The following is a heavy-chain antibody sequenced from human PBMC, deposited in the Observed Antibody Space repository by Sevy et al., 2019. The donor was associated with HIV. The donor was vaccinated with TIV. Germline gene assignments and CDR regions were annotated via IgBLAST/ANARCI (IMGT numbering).Heavy chain of an antibody. CDR2: IKPDGREK. CDR1: GFTFSSHW. J-gene: IGHJ4*02. Sequence: GGSLRLSCVGSGFTFSSHWMSWVRQAPGTGLEWVATIKPDGREKYYADFVKGRFTIYRDNAKNSLYLQMNSLRVEDTAVYDCERDLNWAHDYWGQGTLVTVSS. CDR3: ERDLNWAHDY. V-gene: IGHV3-7*01. D-gene: IGHD7-27*01.